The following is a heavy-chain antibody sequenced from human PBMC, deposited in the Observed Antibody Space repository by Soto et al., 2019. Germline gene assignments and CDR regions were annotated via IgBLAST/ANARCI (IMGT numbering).Heavy chain of an antibody. D-gene: IGHD6-13*01. J-gene: IGHJ6*02. CDR3: AKYTAAGGMDV. Sequence: GGSLRLSCAASGFTFSDSWMGWVRQAPGRGLEWVANIKQDGSQTPYAASVRGRFTISRDNTKDTLYLHMRGLKAEDTAVYFCAKYTAAGGMDVWGQGTTVTVSS. CDR1: GFTFSDSW. CDR2: IKQDGSQT. V-gene: IGHV3-7*01.